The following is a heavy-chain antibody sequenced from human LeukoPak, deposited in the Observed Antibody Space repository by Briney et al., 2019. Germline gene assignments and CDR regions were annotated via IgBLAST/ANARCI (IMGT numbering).Heavy chain of an antibody. V-gene: IGHV4-39*07. D-gene: IGHD3-3*01. CDR2: IYYSGST. J-gene: IGHJ4*02. CDR1: GGSISSSSYY. CDR3: ARGARFFDY. Sequence: SETLSLTCTVSGGSISSSSYYWGWIRQPPGKGLEWIGSIYYSGSTYYNPSLKSRVTISVDTSKNQFSLKLSSVTAADTAVYYCARGARFFDYWGQGTLVTVSS.